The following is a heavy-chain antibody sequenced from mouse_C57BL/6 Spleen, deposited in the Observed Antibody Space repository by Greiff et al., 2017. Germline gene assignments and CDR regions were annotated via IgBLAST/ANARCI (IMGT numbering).Heavy chain of an antibody. J-gene: IGHJ4*01. CDR2: IDPSDSYT. CDR3: ASLYYGSRGGAMDY. D-gene: IGHD1-1*01. CDR1: GYTFTSYW. Sequence: QVQLQQPGAELVKPGASVKLSCKASGYTFTSYWMQWVKQRPGQGLEWIGEIDPSDSYTNYNQKFKGKATLTVDTSSSPAYMQLSSLTSEDSAVYYCASLYYGSRGGAMDYWGQGTSVTVSS. V-gene: IGHV1-50*01.